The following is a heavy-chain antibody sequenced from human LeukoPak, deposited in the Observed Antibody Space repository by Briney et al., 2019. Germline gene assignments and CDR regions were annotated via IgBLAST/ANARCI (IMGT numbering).Heavy chain of an antibody. CDR2: IKQDGSEK. D-gene: IGHD6-13*01. CDR3: ARAGNSLSFSFWQQLVGGVLYYYYYMDV. Sequence: GGSLRLSCAASGFTFSSYWMSWVRQAPGKGLEWVANIKQDGSEKYYVDSVKGRFTISRDNAKNSLYLQMNSLRSEDTAVYYCARAGNSLSFSFWQQLVGGVLYYYYYMDVWGKGTTVTVSS. J-gene: IGHJ6*03. CDR1: GFTFSSYW. V-gene: IGHV3-7*03.